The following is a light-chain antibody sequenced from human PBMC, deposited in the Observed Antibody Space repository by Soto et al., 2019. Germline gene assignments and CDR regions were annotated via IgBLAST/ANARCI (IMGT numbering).Light chain of an antibody. J-gene: IGLJ1*01. CDR2: EVS. CDR1: SSDVGNYKY. CDR3: FSYTSSGTYV. Sequence: QSALTQPASVSGSPGQSITISCTGTSSDVGNYKYVSWYQQRPGKAPKLMIYEVSNRPSGVSNRLSGSKSGNTASLTISGLQAEDETDYYCFSYTSSGTYVFGTGTKVTVL. V-gene: IGLV2-14*01.